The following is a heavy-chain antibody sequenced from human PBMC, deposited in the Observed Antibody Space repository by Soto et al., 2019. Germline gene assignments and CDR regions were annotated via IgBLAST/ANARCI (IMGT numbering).Heavy chain of an antibody. Sequence: GGSLRLSCASSGFTFSSYGMHWVRQAPGKGLEWVAVIWYDGSNKYYADSVKGRFTISRDNSKNTLYLQMNSLRAEDTAVYYCARDFQYCSGGSCYYYYYMDVWGKGTTVTVS. CDR3: ARDFQYCSGGSCYYYYYMDV. CDR2: IWYDGSNK. V-gene: IGHV3-33*01. J-gene: IGHJ6*03. CDR1: GFTFSSYG. D-gene: IGHD2-15*01.